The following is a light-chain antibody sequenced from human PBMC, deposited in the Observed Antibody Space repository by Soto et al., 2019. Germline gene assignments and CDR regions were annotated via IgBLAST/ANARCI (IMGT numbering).Light chain of an antibody. J-gene: IGKJ1*01. Sequence: DIQMTQSPSTLSASVGDRVTITCRASQSIDTWLAWHQQMPGKAPKLLISKASSLESGVPSRFSGSGSGTEFTLTINSLQPDDFATYYCQQYKSYRAFGQGTKVEIK. CDR3: QQYKSYRA. CDR1: QSIDTW. V-gene: IGKV1-5*03. CDR2: KAS.